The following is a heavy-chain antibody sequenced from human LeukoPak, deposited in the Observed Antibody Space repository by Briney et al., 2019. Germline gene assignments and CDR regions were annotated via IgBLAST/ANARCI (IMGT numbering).Heavy chain of an antibody. D-gene: IGHD1-1*01. V-gene: IGHV4-59*01. J-gene: IGHJ6*02. CDR3: ARDTTRYGMDV. CDR2: IYYSGST. Sequence: SETLSLTCTVSGGSISSYYWSWIRQPPGKGLEWIGYIYYSGSTNYNPSLKSRVTISVDTSKNQFSLKLSSVTAADTAVYYRARDTTRYGMDVWGQGTTVTVSS. CDR1: GGSISSYY.